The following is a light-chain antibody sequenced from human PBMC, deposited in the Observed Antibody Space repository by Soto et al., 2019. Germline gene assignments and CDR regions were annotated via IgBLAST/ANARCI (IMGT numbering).Light chain of an antibody. CDR3: LQHNTCPQS. J-gene: IGKJ1*01. Sequence: DIQMNQSPSAMSASVGDRVTITCRASQGINNLLGWFQQKPGTAPKRLIYAASSLESGVPSRFSGSGSGTEFTLTMSSLQTEDFATYYCLQHNTCPQSFGQGTKVEIK. V-gene: IGKV1-17*03. CDR2: AAS. CDR1: QGINNL.